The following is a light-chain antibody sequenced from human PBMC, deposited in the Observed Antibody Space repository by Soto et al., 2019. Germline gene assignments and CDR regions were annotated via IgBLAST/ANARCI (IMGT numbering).Light chain of an antibody. V-gene: IGLV2-14*01. CDR3: SAYTRSRTVV. CDR2: DVS. CDR1: NSDVGAYHY. Sequence: QSALTQPASVSGSPGQSIPISCTGTNSDVGAYHYVSWYQQHPDKVPKLIIHDVSNRPSGVSNRFSGSKSDKTASLTISGLQAEDESDYYCSAYTRSRTVVFGGGTKLTVL. J-gene: IGLJ2*01.